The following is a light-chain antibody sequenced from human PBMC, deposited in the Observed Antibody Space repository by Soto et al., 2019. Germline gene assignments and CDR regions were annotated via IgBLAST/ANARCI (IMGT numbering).Light chain of an antibody. CDR1: SSDVGGYNY. V-gene: IGLV2-14*01. CDR3: SSYTSSSTSRLNYV. J-gene: IGLJ1*01. CDR2: DVS. Sequence: QSALTQPASVSGSPGQSITISCTGTSSDVGGYNYVSWYQQHPGKAPKLMIYDVSNRPSGVSNRFSGSKSGNTASLTISGLQAEDEADYYCSSYTSSSTSRLNYVFGTGTKLTVL.